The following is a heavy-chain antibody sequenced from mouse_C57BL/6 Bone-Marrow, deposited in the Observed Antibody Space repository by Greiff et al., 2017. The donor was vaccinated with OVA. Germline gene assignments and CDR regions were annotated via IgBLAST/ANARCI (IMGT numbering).Heavy chain of an antibody. CDR3: TGRRRAWFAY. CDR2: IDPETGGT. V-gene: IGHV1-15*01. Sequence: LVESGAELVRPGASVTLSCKASGYTFTDYEMHWVKQTPVHGLEWIGAIDPETGGTAYNQKFKGKAILTADKSSSTAYMELRSLTSEDSAVYYGTGRRRAWFAYWGQGTLVTVSA. CDR1: GYTFTDYE. J-gene: IGHJ3*01.